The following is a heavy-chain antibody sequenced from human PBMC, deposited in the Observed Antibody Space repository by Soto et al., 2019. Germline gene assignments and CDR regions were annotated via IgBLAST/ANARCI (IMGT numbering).Heavy chain of an antibody. CDR3: ARGHDYGDYARYNWFDP. CDR2: IYYSGST. CDR1: GGYISSGGYY. J-gene: IGHJ5*02. V-gene: IGHV4-31*03. Sequence: SETLSLTCTVSGGYISSGGYYWSWIRQHPGKGLEWIGYIYYSGSTYYNPSLKSRVTISVDTSKNQFSLKLSSVTAADTAVYYCARGHDYGDYARYNWFDPWGQGTLVTVSS. D-gene: IGHD4-17*01.